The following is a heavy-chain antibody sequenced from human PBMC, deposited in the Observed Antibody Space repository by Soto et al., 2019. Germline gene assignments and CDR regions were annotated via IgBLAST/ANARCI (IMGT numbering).Heavy chain of an antibody. CDR1: GYTFTSYG. J-gene: IGHJ3*02. V-gene: IGHV1-18*04. D-gene: IGHD5-12*01. Sequence: ASVKVSCKASGYTFTSYGISWVRQAPGQGLEWMGWISAYNGNTNYAQKLQGRVTMTTDTSTSTAYMELRSLRSEDTAVYYCARDHLGYTAVDAFDIWGQGTMVTVSS. CDR2: ISAYNGNT. CDR3: ARDHLGYTAVDAFDI.